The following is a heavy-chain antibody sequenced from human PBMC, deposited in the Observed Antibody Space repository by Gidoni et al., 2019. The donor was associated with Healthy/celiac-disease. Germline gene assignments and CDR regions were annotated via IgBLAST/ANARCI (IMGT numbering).Heavy chain of an antibody. CDR3: ARQGWFGELLFYYYGMDV. CDR2: IYYSGST. D-gene: IGHD3-10*01. V-gene: IGHV4-59*08. J-gene: IGHJ6*02. Sequence: QVQLQESGPGLVKPSETLSLTCTVSGGSISSYYWSWIRQPPGKGLEWIGYIYYSGSTNYNPSLKSRVTISVDTSKNQFSLKLSSVTAADTAVYYCARQGWFGELLFYYYGMDVWGQGTTVTVSS. CDR1: GGSISSYY.